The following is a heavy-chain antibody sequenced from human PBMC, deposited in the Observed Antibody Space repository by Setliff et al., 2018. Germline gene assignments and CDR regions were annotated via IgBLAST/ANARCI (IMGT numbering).Heavy chain of an antibody. J-gene: IGHJ4*02. CDR3: SRLVRYCTRTSCQRLSGGEF. CDR2: ISAHTGNT. D-gene: IGHD2-15*01. V-gene: IGHV1-18*01. Sequence: GASVKVSCKASGYTFIDYGITWVRQAPGQGLEWMGWISAHTGNTYYTPKLHGRVTLTTDTSTSTAYMELTSLGSDDTAVYYCSRLVRYCTRTSCQRLSGGEFWGQGTLVTVSS. CDR1: GYTFIDYG.